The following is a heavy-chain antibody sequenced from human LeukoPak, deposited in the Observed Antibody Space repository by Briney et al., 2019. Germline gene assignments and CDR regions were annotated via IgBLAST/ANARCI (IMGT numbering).Heavy chain of an antibody. CDR1: GGSISSGGYY. V-gene: IGHV4-30-2*01. CDR2: IYHSGST. CDR3: ARVRDMEWLLYPLLYFDY. D-gene: IGHD3-3*01. J-gene: IGHJ4*02. Sequence: PSETLSLTCTVSGGSISSGGYYWSWIRQPPGKGLEWIGYIYHSGSTYYNPSLKSRVTISVDRSKNQFSLKLSSVTAADTAVYYCARVRDMEWLLYPLLYFDYWGQGTLVTVSS.